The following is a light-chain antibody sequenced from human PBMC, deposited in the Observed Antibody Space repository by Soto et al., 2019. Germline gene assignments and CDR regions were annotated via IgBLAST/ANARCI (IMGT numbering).Light chain of an antibody. CDR2: LGS. Sequence: DIVMTQSPLSLPVTPGEPASISCRSSQSLLHSNGYNYLDWYLQKPGQSPQLLIYLGSNRSSGVPDRFSGSGSGTDFTLKISRVEAEDVGVYYCMQALQTPRTFGQGPKVGIK. V-gene: IGKV2-28*01. CDR3: MQALQTPRT. J-gene: IGKJ1*01. CDR1: QSLLHSNGYNY.